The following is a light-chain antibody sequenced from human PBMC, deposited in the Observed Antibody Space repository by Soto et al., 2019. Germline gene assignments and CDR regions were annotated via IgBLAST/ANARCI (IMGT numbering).Light chain of an antibody. CDR1: SSDVGNYNL. CDR2: EGS. J-gene: IGLJ1*01. Sequence: QSALTQPASVSGSPGQSITISCTGTSSDVGNYNLVSWYQHHPGKAPNLMIYEGSKRPSGVSNRFSGSKSGNTASLTISGLQAEDEADYYCCSYAGSSTYVFGTGTKLTVL. V-gene: IGLV2-23*01. CDR3: CSYAGSSTYV.